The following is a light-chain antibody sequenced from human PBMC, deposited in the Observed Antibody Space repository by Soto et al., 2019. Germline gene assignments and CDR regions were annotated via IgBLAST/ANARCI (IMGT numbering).Light chain of an antibody. Sequence: QAVVTQEPSPTVPPGGTVTLTCGSSTGAVTSGHYPYWFQQKPGQAPRTLIYDTSNKHSWTPARFSGSLLGGKAALTLSGAQPEDEAEYYCLLSYSGARPYVVFGGGTKVTVL. CDR1: TGAVTSGHY. V-gene: IGLV7-46*01. CDR3: LLSYSGARPYVV. J-gene: IGLJ2*01. CDR2: DTS.